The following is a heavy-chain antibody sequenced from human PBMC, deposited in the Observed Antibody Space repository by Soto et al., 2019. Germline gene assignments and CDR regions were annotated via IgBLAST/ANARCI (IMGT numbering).Heavy chain of an antibody. CDR1: GXTLDSYA. Sequence: GAPVEVSCQGSGXTLDSYAIRWVRQGPGKRLEWMGGIIPIFGTANYAQKFQGRVTITADESTSTAYMELSSLRSEDTAVYYCARDRNSSGWYVSVNWFDPWGQGTLVTVSS. CDR2: IIPIFGTA. V-gene: IGHV1-69*01. J-gene: IGHJ5*02. CDR3: ARDRNSSGWYVSVNWFDP. D-gene: IGHD6-19*01.